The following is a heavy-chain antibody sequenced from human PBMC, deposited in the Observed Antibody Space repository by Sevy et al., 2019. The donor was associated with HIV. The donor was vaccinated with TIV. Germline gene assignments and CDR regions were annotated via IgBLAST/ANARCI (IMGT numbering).Heavy chain of an antibody. D-gene: IGHD3-16*01. CDR3: VRDTQFGFDY. Sequence: VGSLRLSCVASGFRFSDEPMNWVRQAPGKGLEWISNIRSDSSVMSYAYTVRGRFTVSRDNARNSLSLQLNSLRDEDTALYYCVRDTQFGFDYWGQGTLVTVSS. CDR2: IRSDSSVM. CDR1: GFRFSDEP. V-gene: IGHV3-48*02. J-gene: IGHJ4*02.